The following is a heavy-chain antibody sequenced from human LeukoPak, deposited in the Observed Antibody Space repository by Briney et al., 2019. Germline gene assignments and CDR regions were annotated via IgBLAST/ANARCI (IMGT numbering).Heavy chain of an antibody. J-gene: IGHJ5*02. CDR1: GGTFSSYA. V-gene: IGHV1-69*13. CDR3: ARNPIAAAGIEWFDP. Sequence: ASVKVSCKASGGTFSSYAISWVRQAPGQGLEWMGGIIPIFGTANYAQKFQGRVTITADESTSTAYMELSSLRSEDTAVYYCARNPIAAAGIEWFDPWGQGTLVTVSS. CDR2: IIPIFGTA. D-gene: IGHD6-13*01.